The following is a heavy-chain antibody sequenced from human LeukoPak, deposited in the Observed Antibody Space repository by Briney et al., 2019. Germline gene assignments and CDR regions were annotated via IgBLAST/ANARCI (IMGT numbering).Heavy chain of an antibody. D-gene: IGHD3-9*01. CDR3: ARGAGGYDILTGYLNWFDP. J-gene: IGHJ5*02. CDR1: GGPFSGHY. Sequence: SETLSLTCAVYGGPFSGHYWSWIRQPPGKGLEWIGEINHSGSTNYNPSLKSRVTISVDTSKNQFSLKLSSVTAADTAVYYCARGAGGYDILTGYLNWFDPWGQGTLVTVSS. CDR2: INHSGST. V-gene: IGHV4-34*01.